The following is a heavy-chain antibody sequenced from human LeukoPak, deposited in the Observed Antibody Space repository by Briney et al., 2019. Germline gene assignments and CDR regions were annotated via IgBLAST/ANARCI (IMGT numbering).Heavy chain of an antibody. V-gene: IGHV3-74*01. Sequence: GGSPRLSCAASGFTFSSYWMHWVRQAPGKGLVWVSRINTDGSNTGYADSVKGRFTISRDNAKNTVYLQINSLRAEDTALYYCARAMLDSSGRDYWGQGTLVTVSS. J-gene: IGHJ4*02. CDR2: INTDGSNT. CDR3: ARAMLDSSGRDY. D-gene: IGHD3-22*01. CDR1: GFTFSSYW.